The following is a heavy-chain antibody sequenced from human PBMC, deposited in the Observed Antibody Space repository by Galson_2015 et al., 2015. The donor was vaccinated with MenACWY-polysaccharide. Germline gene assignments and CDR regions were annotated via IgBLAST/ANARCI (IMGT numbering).Heavy chain of an antibody. CDR1: GFTFSTYW. V-gene: IGHV3-74*01. D-gene: IGHD3-22*01. J-gene: IGHJ4*02. CDR2: IKSDGSST. CDR3: ARDMYYYDSSGSDY. Sequence: SLRLSCAASGFTFSTYWMHWVRQAPGKGLVWVSRIKSDGSSTNYADSVKGRFTISRDNAKNSLYLQMNSLRAEDTAVYYCARDMYYYDSSGSDYWGQGTLVTVSS.